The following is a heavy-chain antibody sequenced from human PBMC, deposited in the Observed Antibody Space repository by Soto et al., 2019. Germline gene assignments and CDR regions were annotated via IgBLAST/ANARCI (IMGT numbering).Heavy chain of an antibody. Sequence: ASVKVSCKASGGTLSSYTFSWVRQAPGQGLEWMGRVIPNLGVTNYAKKFQGRFTIVVDTSTSTAYMELNSLRYEDTAVYYCARVVNIHWFDPWGQGTLVTVSS. CDR3: ARVVNIHWFDP. CDR2: VIPNLGVT. V-gene: IGHV1-69*02. CDR1: GGTLSSYT. J-gene: IGHJ5*02.